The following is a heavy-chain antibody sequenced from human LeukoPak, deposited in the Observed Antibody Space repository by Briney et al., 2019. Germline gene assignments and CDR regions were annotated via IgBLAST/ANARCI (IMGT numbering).Heavy chain of an antibody. V-gene: IGHV3-23*01. Sequence: YPGGSLRLSCAASGFTFSSYAMSWVRQAPGKGLEWVSAISGSGGSTYYADSVKGRFTISRDNSKNTLYLQMNSLRAEDTAVYYCAKDPGQRYSSSWYYFDYWGQGTLVTVSS. CDR1: GFTFSSYA. CDR3: AKDPGQRYSSSWYYFDY. CDR2: ISGSGGST. J-gene: IGHJ4*02. D-gene: IGHD6-13*01.